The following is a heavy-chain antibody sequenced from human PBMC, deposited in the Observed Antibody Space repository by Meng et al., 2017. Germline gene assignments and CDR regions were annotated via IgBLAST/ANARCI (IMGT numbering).Heavy chain of an antibody. Sequence: VPLAESAPXXVTPXXPLSLTCAXXVGSIISSNWWSWVRQPPGKGLEWIGEIYHSGSTNYNPSLKSRVTISVDKSKNQFSLKLSSVTAADTAVYYCARWSIYCSGGSCYSFDYWGQGTLVTVSS. CDR2: IYHSGST. J-gene: IGHJ4*02. CDR3: ARWSIYCSGGSCYSFDY. V-gene: IGHV4-4*03. D-gene: IGHD2-15*01. CDR1: VGSIISSNW.